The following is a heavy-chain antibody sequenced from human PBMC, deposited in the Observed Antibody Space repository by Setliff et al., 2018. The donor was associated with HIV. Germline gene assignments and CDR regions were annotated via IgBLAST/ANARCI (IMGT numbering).Heavy chain of an antibody. V-gene: IGHV4-59*01. CDR1: GGSISSCY. CDR2: IYYSGST. D-gene: IGHD3-3*01. Sequence: PSETLSLTCTVSGGSISSCYWSWIRQPPGKGLEWIGYIYYSGSTNYNPSLKSRVTISVDTSKNQFSLKLSSVIAADTAVYYCARIFGDQGYYYGMDVWGQGTTVTVSS. J-gene: IGHJ6*02. CDR3: ARIFGDQGYYYGMDV.